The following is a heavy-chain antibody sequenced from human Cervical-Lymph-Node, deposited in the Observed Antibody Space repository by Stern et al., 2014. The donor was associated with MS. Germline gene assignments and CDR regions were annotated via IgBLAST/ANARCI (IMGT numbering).Heavy chain of an antibody. CDR1: GFIFNTYG. D-gene: IGHD3-22*01. CDR3: ARDEYDSSGYFCY. CDR2: IWHDGSNK. V-gene: IGHV3-33*01. Sequence: VQLVESGGGVVQPGRSLRLSCAASGFIFNTYGMHWVRQAPGKGLEWVAMIWHDGSNKIYADSVKGRFTISRDNSKNTLFLQMTSLRADDTAVYYCARDEYDSSGYFCYWGQGTLVTVSS. J-gene: IGHJ4*02.